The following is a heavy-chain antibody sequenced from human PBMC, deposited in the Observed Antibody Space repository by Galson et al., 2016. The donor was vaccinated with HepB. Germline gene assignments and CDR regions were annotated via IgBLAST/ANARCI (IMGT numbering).Heavy chain of an antibody. Sequence: SLRLSCAASGFTFSSYDMHWVRQATGKGLEWVSAIGTAGDTYYPGSVRGRFTISRENSKNSLYLQMNSLTAGDTAVYYCARGKFDCSGGTCHYYGMDVWGKGTTVTVSS. V-gene: IGHV3-13*01. CDR1: GFTFSSYD. D-gene: IGHD2-15*01. CDR2: IGTAGDT. CDR3: ARGKFDCSGGTCHYYGMDV. J-gene: IGHJ6*04.